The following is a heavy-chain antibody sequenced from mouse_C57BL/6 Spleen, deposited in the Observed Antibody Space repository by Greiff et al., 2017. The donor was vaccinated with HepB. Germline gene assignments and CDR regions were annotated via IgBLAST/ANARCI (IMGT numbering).Heavy chain of an antibody. CDR3: ARSVYYDPSFYAMDY. Sequence: QVQLHQPGAELVKPGASVKLSCKASGYTFTSYWMHWVKQRPGQGLEWIGMIHPNSGSTNYNEKFKSKATLTVDKSSSTAYMQLSSLTSEDSAVYYCARSVYYDPSFYAMDYWGQGTSVTVSS. CDR2: IHPNSGST. J-gene: IGHJ4*01. V-gene: IGHV1-64*01. CDR1: GYTFTSYW. D-gene: IGHD2-4*01.